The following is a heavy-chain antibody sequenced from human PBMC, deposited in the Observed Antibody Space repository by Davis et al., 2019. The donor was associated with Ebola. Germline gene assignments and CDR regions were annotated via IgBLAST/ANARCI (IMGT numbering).Heavy chain of an antibody. D-gene: IGHD2-2*01. CDR2: TNSDGSIT. J-gene: IGHJ4*02. CDR1: GFTFTSYG. CDR3: ARGTHYAHDY. Sequence: GESLKISCAASGFTFTSYGMSWFRQAPGKGLVWVSRTNSDGSITSYADSVKGRFTISRDNAKNTLYLQMNSLRDEDTAVYYCARGTHYAHDYWGQGTLVTVSS. V-gene: IGHV3-74*01.